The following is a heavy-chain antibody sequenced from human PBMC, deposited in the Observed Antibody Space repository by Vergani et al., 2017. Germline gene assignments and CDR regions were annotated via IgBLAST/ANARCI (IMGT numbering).Heavy chain of an antibody. V-gene: IGHV1-46*03. J-gene: IGHJ4*02. D-gene: IGHD3-16*02. CDR2: INPSGGHT. Sequence: QVQVVQSGAEVKKSGASVMISCKTSGYTFSNYYMHWVRQAPGQGLECIGIINPSGGHTNYAQKFQDRVTMTRDTSTSTVYMELSSLRSEDTAINYCARGDYRMLDCYRYWGQGTLVTVSA. CDR1: GYTFSNYY. CDR3: ARGDYRMLDCYRY.